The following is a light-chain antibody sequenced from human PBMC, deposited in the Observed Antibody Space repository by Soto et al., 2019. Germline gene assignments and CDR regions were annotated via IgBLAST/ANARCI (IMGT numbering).Light chain of an antibody. CDR3: QQRRNWYT. CDR1: QSVSSY. CDR2: DAS. Sequence: EIVFTQSPSTLSFSPGERATLSCRASQSVSSYLAWYQQKPGQAPRLLIYDASNRATGIPARFSGSGSGTDFTLTISSLEPEDFAVYYCQQRRNWYTFGQGTRLEIK. J-gene: IGKJ5*01. V-gene: IGKV3-11*01.